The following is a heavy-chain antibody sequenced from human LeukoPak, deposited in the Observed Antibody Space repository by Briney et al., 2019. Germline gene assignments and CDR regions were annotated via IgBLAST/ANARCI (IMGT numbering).Heavy chain of an antibody. CDR1: GYTFTSYG. Sequence: PGASVKVSCKASGYTFTSYGISWVRQAPGQGLEWMGWISAYNGNTNYAQKLQGRVTMTTDTSTSTAYMELRSLRSDDTAVYYCARDSLYYYGSGSQYWGQGTLVTVSS. V-gene: IGHV1-18*01. CDR2: ISAYNGNT. J-gene: IGHJ4*02. CDR3: ARDSLYYYGSGSQY. D-gene: IGHD3-10*01.